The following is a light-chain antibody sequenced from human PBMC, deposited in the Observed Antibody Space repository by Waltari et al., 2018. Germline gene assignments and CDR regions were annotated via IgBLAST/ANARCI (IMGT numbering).Light chain of an antibody. CDR3: QVWDSSDDHVV. CDR2: DDS. J-gene: IGLJ2*01. CDR1: NLGSQS. Sequence: SYVLTQPPSVSVAPGQTATIASRENNLGSQSVHWYQQKPGQAPVLVVYDDSDRPSGIPERFSGSNSGTATLTISGVKGGDEADYYCQVWDSSDDHVVFGGGTKLTVL. V-gene: IGLV3-21*02.